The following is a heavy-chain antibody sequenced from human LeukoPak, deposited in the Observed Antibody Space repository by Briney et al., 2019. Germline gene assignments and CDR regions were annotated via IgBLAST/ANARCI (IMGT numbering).Heavy chain of an antibody. CDR3: ARRYHWFDP. V-gene: IGHV4-34*01. Sequence: SETLSLTCSVSGGSISSYYWSWIRQPPGKGLEWIGEINHSGSTNYNPSLKSRVTISVDTSKNQFSLKLSSVTAADTAVYYCARRYHWFDPWGQGTLVTVSS. J-gene: IGHJ5*02. CDR2: INHSGST. CDR1: GGSISSYY. D-gene: IGHD3-16*02.